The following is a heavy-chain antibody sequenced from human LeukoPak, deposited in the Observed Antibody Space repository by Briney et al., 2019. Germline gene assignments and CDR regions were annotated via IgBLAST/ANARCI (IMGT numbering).Heavy chain of an antibody. J-gene: IGHJ4*02. CDR2: FTTGANYT. D-gene: IGHD6-13*01. Sequence: GGSLRLSCAASGFTFSSYAMSWVRQALGKGLEWVSVFTTGANYTYYADSVKGRFTMTRDNSKNTIFLQLNNVRADDTAVYFCAKAQGAWYYFDSWGQGTLVTVSS. V-gene: IGHV3-23*03. CDR1: GFTFSSYA. CDR3: AKAQGAWYYFDS.